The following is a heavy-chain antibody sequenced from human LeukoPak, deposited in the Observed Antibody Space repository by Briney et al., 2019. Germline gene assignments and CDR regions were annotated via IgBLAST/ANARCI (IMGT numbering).Heavy chain of an antibody. CDR2: IKQDGSEK. D-gene: IGHD3-22*01. J-gene: IGHJ4*02. CDR3: ARPGSSGYYSSFDY. V-gene: IGHV3-7*01. CDR1: GFTFSSYW. Sequence: PGGSLRLSCAASGFTFSSYWMSWVRQAPGKGLEWVANIKQDGSEKYYVDSVKGRFTISRDNAKNSLYLQMNSLRAEDTAVYYCARPGSSGYYSSFDYWGQGTLVTVSS.